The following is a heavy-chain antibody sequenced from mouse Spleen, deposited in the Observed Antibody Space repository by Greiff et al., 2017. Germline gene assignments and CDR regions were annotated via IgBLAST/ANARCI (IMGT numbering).Heavy chain of an antibody. J-gene: IGHJ3*01. D-gene: IGHD2-2*01. Sequence: QVQLQQPGAELVKPGASVKLSCKASGYTSTSYWMHWVKQRPGQGLEWIGMIHPNSGSTNYNEKFKSKATLTVDKSSSTAYMQLSSLTSEDSAVYYCAREVYGYDDWFAYWGQGTLVTVSA. CDR3: AREVYGYDDWFAY. CDR2: IHPNSGST. V-gene: IGHV1-64*01. CDR1: GYTSTSYW.